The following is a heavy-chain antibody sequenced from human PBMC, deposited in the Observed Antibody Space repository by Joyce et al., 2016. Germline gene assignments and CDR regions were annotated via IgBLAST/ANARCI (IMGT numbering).Heavy chain of an antibody. CDR2: ISSTSSFR. CDR1: GFTFSSYS. CDR3: AREAGSGGSRVPYYYYMDV. J-gene: IGHJ6*03. V-gene: IGHV3-21*05. D-gene: IGHD2-15*01. Sequence: EVQMVESGGGLVKPGGSLRLSCAASGFTFSSYSMNGVRKAQGKGLEGVSYISSTSSFRYSADSLEGRFTISRDNAKNSLYLQMNSLRADDTAVYYCAREAGSGGSRVPYYYYMDVWGKGTTVTVSS.